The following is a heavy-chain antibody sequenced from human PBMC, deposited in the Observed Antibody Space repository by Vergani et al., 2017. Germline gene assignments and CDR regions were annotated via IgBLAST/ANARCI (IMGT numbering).Heavy chain of an antibody. CDR3: ARRGAYYYDSSGYYYFDY. CDR2: IYYSGST. CDR1: GGSISSSSYY. Sequence: QLQLQESGPGLVKPSETLSLTCTVSGGSISSSSYYWGWIRQPPGKGLEWIGSIYYSGSTDYNPSLKSRVTISVDTSKNQFSLKLSSVTAADTAVYYCARRGAYYYDSSGYYYFDYWGQGTLVTVSS. V-gene: IGHV4-39*01. J-gene: IGHJ4*02. D-gene: IGHD3-22*01.